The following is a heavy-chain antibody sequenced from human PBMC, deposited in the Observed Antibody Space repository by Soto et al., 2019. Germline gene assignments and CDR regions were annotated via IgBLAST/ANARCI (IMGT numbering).Heavy chain of an antibody. CDR1: GFPFTTLW. CDR3: ARGGWYSGI. V-gene: IGHV3-7*01. CDR2: IKEDGSEK. Sequence: EGQLVESGGGLVQPGGSLRLSCAASGFPFTTLWMSWVRQSPGKGLERVASIKEDGSEKNYVDSVKGRFTISRDNAKNSLFLQMNSLRDEDTAVYYCARGGWYSGIWVRGTLVIVSS. J-gene: IGHJ2*01.